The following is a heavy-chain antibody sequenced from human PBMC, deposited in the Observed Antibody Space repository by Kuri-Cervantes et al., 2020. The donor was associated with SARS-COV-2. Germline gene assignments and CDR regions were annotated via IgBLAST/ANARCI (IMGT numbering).Heavy chain of an antibody. CDR1: GFGFSSYA. CDR2: ISGSGGAM. J-gene: IGHJ6*02. Sequence: ETLSLTCAASGFGFSSYAMSWVRQAPGKGLEWVSTISGSGGAMYYVDSVKGRFTTSRDNSKSKLYLQLNSLRAEDTAVCYCAKGRLFGVIRIAMDVWGQGTTVTVSS. D-gene: IGHD3-3*01. V-gene: IGHV3-23*01. CDR3: AKGRLFGVIRIAMDV.